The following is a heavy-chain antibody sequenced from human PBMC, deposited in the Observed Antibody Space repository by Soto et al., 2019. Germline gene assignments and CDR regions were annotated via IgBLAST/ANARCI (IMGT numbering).Heavy chain of an antibody. CDR1: GYTFTNYY. J-gene: IGHJ4*02. V-gene: IGHV1-46*01. CDR2: IYPSGGST. CDR3: ARDFSGPMDY. D-gene: IGHD3-10*01. Sequence: ASVKVSCKASGYTFTNYYMHWVRQAPGQGLEWVGIIYPSGGSTRNAQKFQGRVTMTRDTSTSTVYMELSSLGSEDTAVYYCARDFSGPMDYWGRGTLVTVSS.